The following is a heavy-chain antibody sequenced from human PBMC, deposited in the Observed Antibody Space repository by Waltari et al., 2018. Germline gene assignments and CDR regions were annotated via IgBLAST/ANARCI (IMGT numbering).Heavy chain of an antibody. D-gene: IGHD2-15*01. CDR1: GGSISSYY. V-gene: IGHV4-59*01. Sequence: QVQLQESGPGLVKPSETLSLTCTVSGGSISSYYWSWIRQRPGKGLEWIGYIYYSGSTNYNPSLKSRVTISVDTSKNQFSLKLSSVTAADTAVYYCARAGSSRHQTDHYYYYYGMDVWGQGTTVTVSS. CDR2: IYYSGST. J-gene: IGHJ6*02. CDR3: ARAGSSRHQTDHYYYYYGMDV.